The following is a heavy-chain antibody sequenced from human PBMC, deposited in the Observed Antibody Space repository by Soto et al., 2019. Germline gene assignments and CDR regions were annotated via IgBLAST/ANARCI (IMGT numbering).Heavy chain of an antibody. D-gene: IGHD4-17*01. CDR2: FDPEDGET. CDR1: GYTLTELS. J-gene: IGHJ6*02. CDR3: ATDLLTTVTPAWYFYGMDV. Sequence: ASVKVSCKVSGYTLTELSMHWLRQAPGKGLEWMGGFDPEDGETIYAQKFQGRVTMTEDTSTDTAYMELSSLRSEDTAVYYCATDLLTTVTPAWYFYGMDVWGQGTTVTVSS. V-gene: IGHV1-24*01.